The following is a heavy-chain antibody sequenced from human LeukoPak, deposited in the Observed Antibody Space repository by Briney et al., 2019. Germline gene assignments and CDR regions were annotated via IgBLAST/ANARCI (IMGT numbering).Heavy chain of an antibody. Sequence: GGSLRLSCAASGFTVSSNYMSWVRQAPGKGLEWVSVIYSGGSTYYADSVKGRFTISRDNSKNTLYLQMNSLRAEDTAVYYCARDSHSYANYYYYGMDVWGQGTTVTVSS. CDR3: ARDSHSYANYYYYGMDV. V-gene: IGHV3-66*01. D-gene: IGHD5-18*01. CDR1: GFTVSSNY. J-gene: IGHJ6*02. CDR2: IYSGGST.